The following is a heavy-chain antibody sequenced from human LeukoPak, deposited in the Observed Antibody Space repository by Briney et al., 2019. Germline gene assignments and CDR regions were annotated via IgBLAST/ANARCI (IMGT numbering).Heavy chain of an antibody. CDR3: EKGSPYGSGWYHY. Sequence: GGSLRLSCSPSGFTFRSYAMSWVRQPPGKGLEWVSSISGIGGRTHYADSVKGRFTISRDSYKTTLYLQMNRLRAEDAAVYYCEKGSPYGSGWYHYWGQGTLVTVSS. CDR1: GFTFRSYA. V-gene: IGHV3-23*01. CDR2: ISGIGGRT. J-gene: IGHJ4*02. D-gene: IGHD6-19*01.